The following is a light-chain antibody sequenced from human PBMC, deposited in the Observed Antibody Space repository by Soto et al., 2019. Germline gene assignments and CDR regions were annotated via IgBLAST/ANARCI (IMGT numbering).Light chain of an antibody. Sequence: EIVLTQSPGTLSLSPGERATLSCRASQSVSSSYLAWYQQKPGQAPRLPIYGASSRATGIPDRFSGSGSVTDFTLTISRLEPEDFAVYYCQEYGSSRTFGQGTKVAIK. J-gene: IGKJ1*01. V-gene: IGKV3-20*01. CDR3: QEYGSSRT. CDR1: QSVSSSY. CDR2: GAS.